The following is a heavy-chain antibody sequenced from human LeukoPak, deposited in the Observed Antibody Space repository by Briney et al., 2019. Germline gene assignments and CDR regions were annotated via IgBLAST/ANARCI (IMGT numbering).Heavy chain of an antibody. CDR3: ATRAGYGSGPDY. CDR1: GFTFDDYA. CDR2: ISWNSGSI. J-gene: IGHJ4*02. V-gene: IGHV3-9*01. D-gene: IGHD3-10*01. Sequence: PGRSLRLSCAASGFTFDDYAMHWVRQAPGKGLEWVSGISWNSGSIGYADSVKGRFTISRDNAKNSLYLQMSSLRAEDTALYYCATRAGYGSGPDYWGQGTLVTVSS.